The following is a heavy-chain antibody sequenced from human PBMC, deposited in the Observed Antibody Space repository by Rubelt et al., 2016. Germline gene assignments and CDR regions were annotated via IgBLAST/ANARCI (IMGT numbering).Heavy chain of an antibody. D-gene: IGHD3-3*01. V-gene: IGHV3-7*01. CDR3: ATEAVFWSGYYDY. CDR1: GLSLSTYW. CDR2: IKQDGSEK. Sequence: EAQLVESGGGLIQPGGSLRLSCAASGLSLSTYWMSWVRQAPGKGLEWVANIKQDGSEKYYVDLVKGRFTISRDNANNSLYLQMNSLRAEDTAVYYCATEAVFWSGYYDYWGQGTLVIVSS. J-gene: IGHJ4*02.